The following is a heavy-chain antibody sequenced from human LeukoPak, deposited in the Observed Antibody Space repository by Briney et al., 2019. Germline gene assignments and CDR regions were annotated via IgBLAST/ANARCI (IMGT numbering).Heavy chain of an antibody. CDR1: GFTFSNYA. CDR3: ARDGPSSSSSLFYMDV. V-gene: IGHV3-30*01. Sequence: PGRSLRLSCAASGFTFSNYAMHWVRQAPGKGLEWVAVISYDGSNKYYADSVKGRFTISRDNSKNTLYLQMYSLRAEDTAVYYCARDGPSSSSSLFYMDVWGKGTTVTVSS. J-gene: IGHJ6*03. D-gene: IGHD6-6*01. CDR2: ISYDGSNK.